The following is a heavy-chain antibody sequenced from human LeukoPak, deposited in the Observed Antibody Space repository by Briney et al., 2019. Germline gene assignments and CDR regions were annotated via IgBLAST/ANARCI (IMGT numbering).Heavy chain of an antibody. CDR1: GVSFSGYY. Sequence: SETLSLTCAVYGVSFSGYYWSWIRQPPGKGLEWIGEINHSGSTNYNPSLKSRVTISVDTSKNQFSLKLSSVTAADTAVYYCARDRRGGYCSSTSCYSAYYMDVWGKGTTVTVSS. CDR2: INHSGST. CDR3: ARDRRGGYCSSTSCYSAYYMDV. D-gene: IGHD2-2*01. J-gene: IGHJ6*03. V-gene: IGHV4-34*01.